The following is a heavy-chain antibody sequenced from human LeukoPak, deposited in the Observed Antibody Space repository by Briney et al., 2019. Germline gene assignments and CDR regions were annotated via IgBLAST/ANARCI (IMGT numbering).Heavy chain of an antibody. J-gene: IGHJ4*02. D-gene: IGHD6-13*01. CDR3: AGAAGWSSSWYFDY. CDR2: INHSGST. CDR1: GGSFSGYY. V-gene: IGHV4-34*01. Sequence: SETLSLTCAVYGGSFSGYYWRWIRQPPGKGLEWIGEINHSGSTNYNPSLKSRVTISVDTSKNQFSLKLSSVTAADTAVYYCAGAAGWSSSWYFDYWGQGTLVTVSS.